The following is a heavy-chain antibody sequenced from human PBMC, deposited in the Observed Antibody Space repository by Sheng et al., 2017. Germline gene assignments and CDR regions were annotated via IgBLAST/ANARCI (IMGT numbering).Heavy chain of an antibody. Sequence: ESGEVWPTPGGPSRLSCAASGVTFSSDWMHWVRQVPGKGLVWVAIVSSDGRNKHYADSVKGRFTISRDNSKSTVDLQMNSLRPEDTAVYYCVKELADTWDFDCWGQGTLVTISS. D-gene: IGHD2-15*01. V-gene: IGHV3-33*03. J-gene: IGHJ4*02. CDR3: VKELADTWDFDC. CDR2: VSSDGRNK. CDR1: GVTFSSDW.